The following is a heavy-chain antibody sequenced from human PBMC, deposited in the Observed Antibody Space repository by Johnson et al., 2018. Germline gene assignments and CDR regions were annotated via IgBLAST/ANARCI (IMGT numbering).Heavy chain of an antibody. CDR1: GGSISSYY. Sequence: QVQLQESGPGLVKXSESXSLXCTVSGGSISSYYWSWIRQPPGKGLEWIGLIYYSGSTNYNPPLKRRVTISVDTSKNQFPLKLSSETAADTAVYYCAILNPAGYGVDVWGQGTTVTVSS. J-gene: IGHJ6*02. CDR3: AILNPAGYGVDV. CDR2: IYYSGST. V-gene: IGHV4-59*03.